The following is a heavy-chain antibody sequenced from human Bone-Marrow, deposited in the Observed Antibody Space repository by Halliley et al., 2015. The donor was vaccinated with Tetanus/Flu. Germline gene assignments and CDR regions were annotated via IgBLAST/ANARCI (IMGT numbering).Heavy chain of an antibody. CDR2: IYDSGNT. CDR3: ARTRRGWSRGYNWFDP. V-gene: IGHV4-59*01. D-gene: IGHD2-15*01. CDR1: GGSISTYY. J-gene: IGHJ5*02. Sequence: TLSLTCTVSGGSISTYYWSWIRQPPGKGLEWIGYIYDSGNTNYNPSLKSRVSISGDTSKNQFSLKLSSVTAADTAFYYCARTRRGWSRGYNWFDPWGQGTLVIVSS.